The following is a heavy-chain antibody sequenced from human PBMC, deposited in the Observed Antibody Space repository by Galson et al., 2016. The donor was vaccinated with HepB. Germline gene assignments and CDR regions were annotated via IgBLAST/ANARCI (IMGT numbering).Heavy chain of an antibody. V-gene: IGHV4-4*02. CDR3: ARTEFGLVGTTTSIAGC. D-gene: IGHD1-26*01. Sequence: SETLSLTCAVSGGSISNGHWWSWVRQPPEKGLEWIGEIYQSGSTNYNPSLKSRVTISLDKSKNQFSLNLSSVTAADTAVYYCARTEFGLVGTTTSIAGCWGQGTLVTVSS. CDR1: GGSISNGHW. J-gene: IGHJ4*02. CDR2: IYQSGST.